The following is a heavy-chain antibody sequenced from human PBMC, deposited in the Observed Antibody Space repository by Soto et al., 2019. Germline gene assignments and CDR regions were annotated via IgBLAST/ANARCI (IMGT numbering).Heavy chain of an antibody. J-gene: IGHJ5*02. CDR2: INVYNGDR. V-gene: IGHV1-18*01. D-gene: IGHD2-21*02. CDR3: ARLQLGGDRMLNWFDP. Sequence: QVQVVQSGPELKKPGASVKVSCKAKGYIFTKYGMGWVRQAPGHGLEGMGLINVYNGDRKVAQKFQDRVSMTTDTATDTAYMELKSLRSGDTAVYYCARLQLGGDRMLNWFDPWGQGTLVTVSS. CDR1: GYIFTKYG.